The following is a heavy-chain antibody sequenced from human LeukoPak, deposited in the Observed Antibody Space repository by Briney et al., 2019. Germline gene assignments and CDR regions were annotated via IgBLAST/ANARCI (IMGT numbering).Heavy chain of an antibody. CDR3: AKDYSGYYDILTGIDY. Sequence: AGGSLRLSCAASGFTFSSYAMSWVRQAPGKGLEWVSVISGSGITTYFAESVKGRFTISRDNSKNTLYLQMNSLRADDTAVYYCAKDYSGYYDILTGIDYWGQGTLVTVSS. V-gene: IGHV3-23*01. CDR2: ISGSGITT. J-gene: IGHJ4*02. D-gene: IGHD3-9*01. CDR1: GFTFSSYA.